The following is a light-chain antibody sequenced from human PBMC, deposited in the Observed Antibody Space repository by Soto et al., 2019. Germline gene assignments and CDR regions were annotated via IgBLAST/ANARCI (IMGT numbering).Light chain of an antibody. CDR3: QQSYSTPFT. V-gene: IGKV1-39*01. CDR1: QSISSY. CDR2: AAS. J-gene: IGKJ3*01. Sequence: DLQMTQSPSSLSASVGDRVTITCRASQSISSYLNWYQQKPGKAPKLLIYAASSLQSGVPSRFSGSGSGTDFTLTISSLQPEDFATYYCQQSYSTPFTFGRGTKVDIK.